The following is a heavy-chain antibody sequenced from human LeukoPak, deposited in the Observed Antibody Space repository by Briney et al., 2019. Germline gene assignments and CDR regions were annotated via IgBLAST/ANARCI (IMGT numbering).Heavy chain of an antibody. Sequence: GGSLRLSCAASGFTFSSYSMNWVRQAPGKGLEWVSSISSSSSYIYYADSAKGRFTISRDNAKNSLYLQMNSLRAEDTAVYYCARGEYDILTGYYYWGQGTLVTVSS. J-gene: IGHJ4*02. CDR2: ISSSSSYI. D-gene: IGHD3-9*01. V-gene: IGHV3-21*01. CDR1: GFTFSSYS. CDR3: ARGEYDILTGYYY.